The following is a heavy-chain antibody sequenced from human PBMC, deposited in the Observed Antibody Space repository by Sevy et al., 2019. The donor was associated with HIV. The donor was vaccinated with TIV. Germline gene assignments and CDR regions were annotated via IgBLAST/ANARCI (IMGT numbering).Heavy chain of an antibody. CDR1: GYTLNELF. J-gene: IGHJ4*02. Sequence: ASVKVSCKVSGYTLNELFMHWVRQAPGKGLEWMGRFDPEDGETIYAQKFQGRVTMTEDTSTDTAYMELSSLRSEDTAVYYCATAREYYYESSGYFDYWGQGTLVTVSS. V-gene: IGHV1-24*01. CDR2: FDPEDGET. CDR3: ATAREYYYESSGYFDY. D-gene: IGHD3-22*01.